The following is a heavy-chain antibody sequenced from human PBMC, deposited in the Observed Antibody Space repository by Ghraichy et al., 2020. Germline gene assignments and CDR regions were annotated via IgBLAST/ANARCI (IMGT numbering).Heavy chain of an antibody. CDR2: ISWNSGSI. Sequence: LSLTCAASGFTFDDYAMHWVRQAPGKGLEWVSGISWNSGSIGYADSVKGRFTISSDNAKNSLYLQMNSLRAEDTALYYCAKDGPHHQMATSTYNWFDPWGQGTLVTVSS. V-gene: IGHV3-9*01. J-gene: IGHJ5*02. CDR3: AKDGPHHQMATSTYNWFDP. CDR1: GFTFDDYA. D-gene: IGHD5-24*01.